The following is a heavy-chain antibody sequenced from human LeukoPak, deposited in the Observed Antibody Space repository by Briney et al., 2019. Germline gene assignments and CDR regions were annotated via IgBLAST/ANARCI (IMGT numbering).Heavy chain of an antibody. CDR2: ISAYNGNT. CDR1: GYTFTSYG. CDR3: ARALSIAVVGEGDWFDP. D-gene: IGHD6-19*01. Sequence: ASVKVSCKASGYTFTSYGISWVRQAPGQGLEWMGWISAYNGNTNYAQKLQGRVTMTTDTSTSTAYMELRSLRSDDTAVYYCARALSIAVVGEGDWFDPWGQGTLVTVSS. V-gene: IGHV1-18*04. J-gene: IGHJ5*02.